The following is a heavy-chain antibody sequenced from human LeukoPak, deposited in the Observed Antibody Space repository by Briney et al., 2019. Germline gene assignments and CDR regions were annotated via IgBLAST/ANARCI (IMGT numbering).Heavy chain of an antibody. D-gene: IGHD2-21*01. J-gene: IGHJ3*02. V-gene: IGHV3-53*01. CDR1: GLTVSSNY. CDR2: IYSGGST. Sequence: GGSLRLSCAASGLTVSSNYMSWVRQAPGKGLEWVSVIYSGGSTYYADSVKGRFTISRDNSKNTLYLQMNSLRAEDTAVYYCARSLWLVRGDAFDIWGQGTMVTVSS. CDR3: ARSLWLVRGDAFDI.